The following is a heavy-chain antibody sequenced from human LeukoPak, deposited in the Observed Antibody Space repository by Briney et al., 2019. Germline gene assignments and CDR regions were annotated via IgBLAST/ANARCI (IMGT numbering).Heavy chain of an antibody. Sequence: PGGSLRLSCAASGFSFSDYYMTWIRHAPGKGLEWVAYISSSGSTIYYADSVKGRFTISRDNSKNALYLQMNSLRAEDTAVYYCAVWLEGVCYWGQGALVTVSS. D-gene: IGHD3-9*01. J-gene: IGHJ4*02. CDR1: GFSFSDYY. CDR3: AVWLEGVCY. V-gene: IGHV3-11*01. CDR2: ISSSGSTI.